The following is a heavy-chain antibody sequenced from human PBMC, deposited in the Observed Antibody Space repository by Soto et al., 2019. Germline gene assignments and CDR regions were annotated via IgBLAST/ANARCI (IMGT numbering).Heavy chain of an antibody. V-gene: IGHV1-18*04. J-gene: IGHJ5*02. D-gene: IGHD3-22*01. CDR2: ISAHNGNT. CDR1: GYTFTSYG. Sequence: ASVKVSCKASGYTFTSYGISWVRQAPGQGLEWMGWISAHNGNTNYAQKLQGRVTMTTDTSTSTAYMELRSLRSDDTAVYYCARAGTTYYYDSSGYYRNWFDPWGQGTLVTVSS. CDR3: ARAGTTYYYDSSGYYRNWFDP.